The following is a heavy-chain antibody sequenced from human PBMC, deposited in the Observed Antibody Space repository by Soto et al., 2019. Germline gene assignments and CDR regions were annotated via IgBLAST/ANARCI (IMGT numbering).Heavy chain of an antibody. CDR1: GFTFSSYW. J-gene: IGHJ4*02. CDR3: ARVRSPYSSSWSRGVDY. D-gene: IGHD6-13*01. V-gene: IGHV3-74*01. Sequence: GGSLRLSCAASGFTFSSYWMHWVRQAPGKGLVWVSRINSDGSSTSYADPVKGRFPISRDNAKNTLYLQMNSLRAEDTAVYYCARVRSPYSSSWSRGVDYWGQGTLVTVSS. CDR2: INSDGSST.